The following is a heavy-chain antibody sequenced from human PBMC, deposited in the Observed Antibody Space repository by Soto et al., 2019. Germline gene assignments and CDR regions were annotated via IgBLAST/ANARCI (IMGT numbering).Heavy chain of an antibody. CDR2: ISGSGGST. CDR1: GFTFSSYA. J-gene: IGHJ4*02. D-gene: IGHD4-17*01. CDR3: AKDRRAMTTVTTYVDY. Sequence: EVQLLESGGGLVQPGGSLRLSCAASGFTFSSYAMSWVRQAPGKGLEWVSAISGSGGSTYYAYSVKGRFTISRDNSKNTLYLQMNSLRAEDTAVYYCAKDRRAMTTVTTYVDYWGQGTLVTVSS. V-gene: IGHV3-23*01.